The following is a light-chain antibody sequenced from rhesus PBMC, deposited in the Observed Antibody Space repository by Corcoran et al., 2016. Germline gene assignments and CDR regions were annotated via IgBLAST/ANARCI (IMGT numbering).Light chain of an antibody. J-gene: IGKJ4*01. V-gene: IGKV1-25*01. CDR2: KAS. Sequence: DIQMTQSPSSLSASVGDTVTITCRASQGISSYLAWYQQKPGKAPKLLIYKASTLQSGVPSRFSVSGSGTDFTLTISSLQPEDFATYYCQQHNSDPPTFAGGTKVELK. CDR3: QQHNSDPPT. CDR1: QGISSY.